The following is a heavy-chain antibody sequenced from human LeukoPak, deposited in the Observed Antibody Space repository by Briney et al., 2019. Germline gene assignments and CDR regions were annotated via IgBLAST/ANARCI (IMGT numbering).Heavy chain of an antibody. D-gene: IGHD2-15*01. CDR1: GYTFTGYY. J-gene: IGHJ4*02. CDR3: ARGLTRYCSGGSCYTRNGYFDY. V-gene: IGHV1-2*02. Sequence: ASVNVSCKASGYTFTGYYMHWVRQAPGQGLEWMGWINPNSGGTNYAQKFQGRVTMTRDTSISTAYMELSRLRSDDTAVYYCARGLTRYCSGGSCYTRNGYFDYWGQGTLVTVSS. CDR2: INPNSGGT.